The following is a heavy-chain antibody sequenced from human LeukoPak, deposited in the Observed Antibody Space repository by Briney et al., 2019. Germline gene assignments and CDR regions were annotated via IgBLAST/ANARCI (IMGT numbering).Heavy chain of an antibody. CDR3: ARHDSGYDMWAFDI. D-gene: IGHD5-12*01. CDR1: GFTFSSYW. Sequence: GGSLRLSCAASGFTFSSYWMSWVRQAPGKGLEWVANIEQDGSEKYYVDSVKGRFTISRDNAKNSLYLQMNSLRAEDTAVYYCARHDSGYDMWAFDIWGQGTMATVSS. J-gene: IGHJ3*02. CDR2: IEQDGSEK. V-gene: IGHV3-7*01.